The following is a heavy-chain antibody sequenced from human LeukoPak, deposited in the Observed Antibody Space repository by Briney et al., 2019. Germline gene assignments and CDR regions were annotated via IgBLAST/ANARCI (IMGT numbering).Heavy chain of an antibody. CDR3: ARMSNYYDTSGYYQSLDY. Sequence: SETLFLTCTVSGGSISNYYWSWIRQPAGKGLEWIGRIYASGSTNYNPSLQSRVTISVDRSKNQFSLKLSSVTAADTAVYYCARMSNYYDTSGYYQSLDYWGQGTLVTVSS. CDR1: GGSISNYY. CDR2: IYASGST. V-gene: IGHV4-4*07. D-gene: IGHD3-22*01. J-gene: IGHJ4*02.